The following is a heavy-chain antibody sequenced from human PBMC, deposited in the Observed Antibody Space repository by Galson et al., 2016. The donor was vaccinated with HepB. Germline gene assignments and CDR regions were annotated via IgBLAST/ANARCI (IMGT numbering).Heavy chain of an antibody. CDR1: GFRFSNFA. CDR2: INGGGGKT. CDR3: ATEYVLRSLESSSYYFRGLDV. V-gene: IGHV3-23*01. D-gene: IGHD3-3*01. Sequence: SLRLSCAASGFRFSNFAMTWVRQAPGKGLEWVATINGGGGKTYHDDAVKGRFTISNDNSNTSLYLQMNSLRAEDTAVYYCATEYVLRSLESSSYYFRGLDVWGQGTAVTVSS. J-gene: IGHJ6*02.